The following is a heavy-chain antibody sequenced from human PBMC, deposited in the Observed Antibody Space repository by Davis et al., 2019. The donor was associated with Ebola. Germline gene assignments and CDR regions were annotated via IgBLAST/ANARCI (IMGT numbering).Heavy chain of an antibody. V-gene: IGHV3-33*08. J-gene: IGHJ4*02. Sequence: SLKISCAASGFTFSSYGMHWVRQAPGKGLEWVAVIWYDGSNKYYADSVKGRFTISRDNSKNTLYLQMNSLRAEDTALYYCSRGGAVKFDYWGQGTLVTVSS. CDR1: GFTFSSYG. CDR2: IWYDGSNK. CDR3: SRGGAVKFDY. D-gene: IGHD4-17*01.